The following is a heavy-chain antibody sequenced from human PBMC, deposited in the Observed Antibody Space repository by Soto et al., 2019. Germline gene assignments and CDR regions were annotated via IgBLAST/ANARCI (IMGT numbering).Heavy chain of an antibody. V-gene: IGHV1-24*01. J-gene: IGHJ3*02. CDR2: FDPEDGET. CDR1: GYTLTELS. D-gene: IGHD2-2*02. Sequence: ASVKVSCKXSGYTLTELSMHWVRQAPGKGLEWMGGFDPEDGETIYAQKFQGRVTMTEDTSTDTAYMELSSLRSEDTAVYYCATDRDTRDAFDIWGQGTMVTVSS. CDR3: ATDRDTRDAFDI.